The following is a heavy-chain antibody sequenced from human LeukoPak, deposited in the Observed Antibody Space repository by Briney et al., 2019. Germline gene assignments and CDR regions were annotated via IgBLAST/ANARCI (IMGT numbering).Heavy chain of an antibody. CDR3: AQGDSYYDFLLSV. CDR1: GFIFSTNA. V-gene: IGHV3-23*01. Sequence: PGGSLRLSCAASGFIFSTNAMAWVRQAPGKGLEWVSAIGGNSDYAFYADSVKGRFTTSRDNSKNMLYLQMNSLRVEDAAVYYCAQGDSYYDFLLSVWGQGTMVTVSS. D-gene: IGHD3-3*01. J-gene: IGHJ3*01. CDR2: IGGNSDYA.